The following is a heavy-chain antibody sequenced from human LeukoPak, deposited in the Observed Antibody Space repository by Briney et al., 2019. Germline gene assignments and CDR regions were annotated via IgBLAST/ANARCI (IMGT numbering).Heavy chain of an antibody. CDR2: IDPSDSHT. V-gene: IGHV5-10-1*01. CDR3: ASVYAGDFDY. Sequence: GESLKISCQGSGXSFSTYWITWVRQMPGKGLEWVGRIDPSDSHTNYSPSFQGHFTISADKSISTAYLQWSSLKASDTAMYYCASVYAGDFDYWGQGTLVTVSS. J-gene: IGHJ4*02. CDR1: GXSFSTYW. D-gene: IGHD2-8*01.